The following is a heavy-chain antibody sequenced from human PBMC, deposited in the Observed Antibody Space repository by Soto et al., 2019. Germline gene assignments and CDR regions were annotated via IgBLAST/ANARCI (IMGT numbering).Heavy chain of an antibody. CDR2: IYYSGST. J-gene: IGHJ3*02. CDR3: ARDHYGSGSYYVLAFDI. CDR1: GGSISSYY. V-gene: IGHV4-59*01. Sequence: QVQLQESGPGLVKPSETLSLTCTVSGGSISSYYWSWIPQPPGKGLEGIGYIYYSGSTNYNPSLKSRVTISVDTSKNQSSLTLSFVTAADTAVYYCARDHYGSGSYYVLAFDIWGQGTMVTVSS. D-gene: IGHD3-10*01.